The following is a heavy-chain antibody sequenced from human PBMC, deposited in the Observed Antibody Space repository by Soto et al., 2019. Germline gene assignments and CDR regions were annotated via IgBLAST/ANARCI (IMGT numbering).Heavy chain of an antibody. CDR1: GFTFSSYG. V-gene: IGHV3-33*01. J-gene: IGHJ5*02. Sequence: GGSLRLSCAASGFTFSSYGMHWVRQAPGKGLEWVAVIWYDGSNKYYADSVKGRFTISRDNSKNTLYLQMSSLRAEDTAVYYCARDKLVYVHGWFDPWGQGTLVTVSS. D-gene: IGHD6-6*01. CDR3: ARDKLVYVHGWFDP. CDR2: IWYDGSNK.